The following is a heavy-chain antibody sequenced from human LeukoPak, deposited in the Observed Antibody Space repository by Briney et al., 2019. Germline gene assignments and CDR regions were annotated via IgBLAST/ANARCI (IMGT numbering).Heavy chain of an antibody. D-gene: IGHD3-22*01. CDR2: TYYRSKWYN. CDR1: GDSVSSNSAA. CDR3: ARTYYYDRSGYPTFDP. V-gene: IGHV6-1*01. J-gene: IGHJ5*02. Sequence: SQTLSLTCAISGDSVSSNSAAWNWIRQSPSRGLEWLGRTYYRSKWYNDYVVSVKSRITINPDTSKNQFSLQLNSVTPEDTAVYYCARTYYYDRSGYPTFDPWGQGTLVTVSS.